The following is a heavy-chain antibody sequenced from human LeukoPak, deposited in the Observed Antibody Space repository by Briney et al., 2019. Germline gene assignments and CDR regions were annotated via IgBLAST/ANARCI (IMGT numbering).Heavy chain of an antibody. V-gene: IGHV3-21*01. Sequence: GGSLRLSCAASGFTFSSYSMNWVRQAPGKGLEWVSSISSSSSYIYYADSVKGRFTISRDNAKNSLYLQMNSLRAEDTAVYYCARGIGPYYAFWSGYYPLGDVWGQGTTVTVSS. CDR3: ARGIGPYYAFWSGYYPLGDV. CDR2: ISSSSSYI. D-gene: IGHD3-3*01. J-gene: IGHJ6*02. CDR1: GFTFSSYS.